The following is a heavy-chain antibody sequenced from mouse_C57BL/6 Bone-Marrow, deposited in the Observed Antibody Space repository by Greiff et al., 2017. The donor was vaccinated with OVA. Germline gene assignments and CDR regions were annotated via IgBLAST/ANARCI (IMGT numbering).Heavy chain of an antibody. CDR1: GFSLTSYG. V-gene: IGHV2-2*01. J-gene: IGHJ4*01. CDR2: IWSGGST. D-gene: IGHD1-1*01. Sequence: VQLQQSGPGLVQPSQSLSITCTVSGFSLTSYGVHWVRQSPGKGLEWLGVIWSGGSTDYNAAFISRLSISKDNSKSQVFFKMNSLQADDTAIYYCASSITTVVGPFYAMDYWGQGTSVTVSS. CDR3: ASSITTVVGPFYAMDY.